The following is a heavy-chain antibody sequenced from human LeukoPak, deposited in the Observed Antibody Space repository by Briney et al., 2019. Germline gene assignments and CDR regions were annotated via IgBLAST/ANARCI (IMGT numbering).Heavy chain of an antibody. CDR1: GYTFTSYA. CDR2: IIPILGIA. D-gene: IGHD5-12*01. J-gene: IGHJ5*02. V-gene: IGHV1-69*04. CDR3: ARVWPIYGYNLLISRDGTSNWFDP. Sequence: SVKVSCKPSGYTFTSYAISWVRPAPGQGLEWMGRIIPILGIANYAQKFQGRATITADKSTSTAYMELRSLGSEDTAVYYCARVWPIYGYNLLISRDGTSNWFDPWGQGTLVTVSS.